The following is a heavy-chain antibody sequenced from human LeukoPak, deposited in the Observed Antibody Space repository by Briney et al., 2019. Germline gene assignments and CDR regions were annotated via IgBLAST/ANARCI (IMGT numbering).Heavy chain of an antibody. Sequence: NPSETLSLTCTVSGGSISSGGYYWSWIRQPPGKGLEWIGYIYHSGSTYYNPSLKSRVTISVDRSKNQFSLKLSSVTAADTAVYYCARGRLLDIWGQGTMVTVSS. CDR1: GGSISSGGYY. CDR3: ARGRLLDI. J-gene: IGHJ3*02. D-gene: IGHD3-22*01. V-gene: IGHV4-30-2*01. CDR2: IYHSGST.